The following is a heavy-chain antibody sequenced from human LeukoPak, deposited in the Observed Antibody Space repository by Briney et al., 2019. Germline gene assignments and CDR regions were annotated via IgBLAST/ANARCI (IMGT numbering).Heavy chain of an antibody. V-gene: IGHV3-21*01. CDR2: ISSSSSYI. D-gene: IGHD6-6*01. CDR3: ARAPIAARNAFDI. Sequence: GGSLRLSCAASGFTFSSYSMNWVRQAPGRGLEWVSSISSSSSYIYFADSLKGRFTISRDNANNSLYLQMNGLRAEDTAVYYCARAPIAARNAFDIWGQGTMVTVSS. CDR1: GFTFSSYS. J-gene: IGHJ3*02.